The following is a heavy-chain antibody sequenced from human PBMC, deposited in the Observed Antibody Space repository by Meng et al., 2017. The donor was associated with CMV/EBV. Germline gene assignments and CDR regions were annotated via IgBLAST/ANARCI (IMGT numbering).Heavy chain of an antibody. V-gene: IGHV4-39*07. Sequence: QPRLQESGPGLVKPSATLSLTCTVSGGYISSSSYYWGCIRQPPGKGLEWIGSIYYSGRTYYNPSLKSRVTISVDTSKNQFSLKLSSVTAADTAVYYCASIVGAQDYWGQGTLVTVSS. D-gene: IGHD1-26*01. CDR2: IYYSGRT. J-gene: IGHJ4*02. CDR1: GGYISSSSYY. CDR3: ASIVGAQDY.